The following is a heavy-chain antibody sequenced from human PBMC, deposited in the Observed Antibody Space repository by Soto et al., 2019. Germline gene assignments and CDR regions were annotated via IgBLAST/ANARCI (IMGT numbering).Heavy chain of an antibody. CDR3: ACVVYVGVGPASQYYWFDT. V-gene: IGHV1-3*01. J-gene: IGHJ5*02. D-gene: IGHD2-2*01. CDR1: GYTFTSYA. CDR2: INAGNGNT. Sequence: ASVKVSCKASGYTFTSYAMHWVRQAPGQRLEWMGWINAGNGNTKYSQKFQGRVTITRDTSASTAYMELSSLRSEDTAVYYCACVVYVGVGPASQYYWFDTWGQGTLVTVSS.